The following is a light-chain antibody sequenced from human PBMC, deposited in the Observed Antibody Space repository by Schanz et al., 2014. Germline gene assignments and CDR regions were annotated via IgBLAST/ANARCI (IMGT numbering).Light chain of an antibody. CDR1: SSNIGAGSD. Sequence: QSVLTQPPSVSGAPGQRVTISCTGSSSNIGAGSDVYWFQQIPGTAPKLLISRNTNRPSGVPDRFSGSKSGTSASLAITGLQAEDEGDYYCQTLDISLSAVVFGGGTKLTVL. CDR2: RNT. J-gene: IGLJ2*01. V-gene: IGLV1-40*01. CDR3: QTLDISLSAVV.